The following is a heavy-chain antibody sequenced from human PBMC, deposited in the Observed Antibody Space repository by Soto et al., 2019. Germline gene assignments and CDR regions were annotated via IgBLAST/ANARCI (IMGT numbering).Heavy chain of an antibody. CDR1: GGSISSYS. CDR3: ASRYGKNAFDI. D-gene: IGHD5-18*01. CDR2: IYYSGST. Sequence: SATLSLTCTVSGGSISSYSWSWIRQPPGKGLEWIGYIYYSGSTNYNPSLKSRVTISVDTSKNQFSLKLSSVTAADTAVYYCASRYGKNAFDIWGQGTMVTVS. J-gene: IGHJ3*02. V-gene: IGHV4-59*01.